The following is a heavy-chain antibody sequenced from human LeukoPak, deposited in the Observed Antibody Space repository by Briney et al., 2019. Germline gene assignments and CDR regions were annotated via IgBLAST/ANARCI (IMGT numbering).Heavy chain of an antibody. D-gene: IGHD3-10*01. CDR3: ARAPYRVRGYFDY. CDR1: GFTFSSYW. V-gene: IGHV3-30*03. J-gene: IGHJ4*02. CDR2: ISYDGSNK. Sequence: GGSLRLSCAASGFTFSSYWMHWVRQAPGKGLEWVAVISYDGSNKYYADSVKGRFTISRDNSKNTLYLQMNSLRAEDTAVYYCARAPYRVRGYFDYWGQGTLVTVSS.